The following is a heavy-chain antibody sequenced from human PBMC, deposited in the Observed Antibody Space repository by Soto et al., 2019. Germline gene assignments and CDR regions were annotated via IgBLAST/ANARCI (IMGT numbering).Heavy chain of an antibody. V-gene: IGHV4-59*01. CDR3: ASCGGGDCYRAMYFEY. CDR2: IYYSGST. CDR1: GGSISRYY. J-gene: IGHJ4*02. D-gene: IGHD2-21*02. Sequence: SETLSLTCTVSGGSISRYYWSWIRQPPGKGLEWIGYIYYSGSTNYNPSLKSRVTISVDTSKNQFSLKLSSVTAADTAVYYCASCGGGDCYRAMYFEYWGQETLVTVS.